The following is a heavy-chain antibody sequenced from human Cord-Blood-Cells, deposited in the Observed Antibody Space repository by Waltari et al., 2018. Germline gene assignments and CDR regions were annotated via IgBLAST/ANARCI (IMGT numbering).Heavy chain of an antibody. J-gene: IGHJ3*02. CDR3: ARGLGDILTGRSLDAFDI. V-gene: IGHV4-34*01. D-gene: IGHD3-9*01. CDR2: INHSGST. CDR1: GGSFSGYY. Sequence: QVQLQQWGAGLLKPSATLSLTCAVNGGSFSGYYWSWSRQPPGKGLEWIGEINHSGSTNYNPSLKSRVTISVDTSKNQFSLKLSSVTAADTAVYYCARGLGDILTGRSLDAFDIWGQGTMVTDSS.